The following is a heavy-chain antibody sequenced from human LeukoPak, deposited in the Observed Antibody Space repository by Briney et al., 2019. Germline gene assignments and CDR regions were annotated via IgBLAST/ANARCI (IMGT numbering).Heavy chain of an antibody. CDR1: GGSTNSYY. CDR3: ARSGYCSSTSCYGSETFDI. V-gene: IGHV4-59*01. Sequence: PSETLSLTCTVSGGSTNSYYWGWIRQPPGKGLEWIGYINYSGSTNYNPSLKSRVTISIDTSKNQFSLWLSSVTAADTAVYFCARSGYCSSTSCYGSETFDIWGRGTMGTVSS. J-gene: IGHJ3*02. D-gene: IGHD2-2*03. CDR2: INYSGST.